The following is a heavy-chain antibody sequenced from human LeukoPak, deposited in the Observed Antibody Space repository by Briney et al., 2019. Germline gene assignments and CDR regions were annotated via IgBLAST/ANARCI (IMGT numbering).Heavy chain of an antibody. CDR2: INPNSGGT. V-gene: IGHV1-2*06. D-gene: IGHD3-16*01. CDR1: GYTFTGYY. Sequence: ASVKVSCKASGYTFTGYYMHWVRQAPGQGLEWMGRINPNSGGTNHAQKFQGRVTMTRDTSISTAYMELSRLRSDDTAVYYCARDLAHYYGMDVWGQGTTVTVSS. CDR3: ARDLAHYYGMDV. J-gene: IGHJ6*02.